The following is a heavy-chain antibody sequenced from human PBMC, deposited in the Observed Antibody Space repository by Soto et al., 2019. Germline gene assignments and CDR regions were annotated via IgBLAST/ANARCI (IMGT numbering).Heavy chain of an antibody. J-gene: IGHJ4*02. D-gene: IGHD6-19*01. V-gene: IGHV3-7*05. CDR2: IKEDGSAT. CDR3: TRDREQWLVREPTY. Sequence: EVQLVESGGGLVQPGGSLRLSCGASGFTFSTYWMSWVRQPPGKGLEWVANIKEDGSATYYLDSVKGRFTISRDNAKNSLYLQMNSLRAEDTAVYYCTRDREQWLVREPTYWGQGVLVTVSS. CDR1: GFTFSTYW.